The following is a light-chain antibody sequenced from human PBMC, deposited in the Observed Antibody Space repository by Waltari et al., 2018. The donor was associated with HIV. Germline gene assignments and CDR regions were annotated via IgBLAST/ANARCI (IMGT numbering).Light chain of an antibody. CDR2: EVI. V-gene: IGLV2-23*02. CDR3: CSYSGTGVV. Sequence: QSALPQPASVSGSPGQSITISCTGTSSDVGAYNLFSWYQKYPGKAPKLMIFEVIKRPSGVSDRFSGSRSGNTASLTISGLQTEDEGDYYCCSYSGTGVVFGGGTKVTVL. CDR1: SSDVGAYNL. J-gene: IGLJ2*01.